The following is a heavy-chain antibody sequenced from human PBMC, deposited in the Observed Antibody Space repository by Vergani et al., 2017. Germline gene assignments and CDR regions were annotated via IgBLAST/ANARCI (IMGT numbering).Heavy chain of an antibody. Sequence: EVLLVESGGGFVQPGGSLRLSCAASGFTFSSYGINWVRQAPGRGLEWISYIAGSSSPIYYADSVKGRFTISRDNSKSTLYLQMNSLRTEDTAVYYCATKSCGTPGCQIGYFREWGQGTLVTVSS. J-gene: IGHJ1*01. D-gene: IGHD1-1*01. V-gene: IGHV3-48*01. CDR3: ATKSCGTPGCQIGYFRE. CDR1: GFTFSSYG. CDR2: IAGSSSPI.